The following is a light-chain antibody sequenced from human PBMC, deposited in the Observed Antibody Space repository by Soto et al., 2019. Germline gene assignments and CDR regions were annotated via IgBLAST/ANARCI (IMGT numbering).Light chain of an antibody. CDR1: QSVSSSY. Sequence: EIVLTQSPGTLSLSPGERATLSCRASQSVSSSYLARYQQKPGQAPRLLIYGASSRATGIPDRFSGSGSGTDFTLTISRLEPEDFAVYYCQQRLTFGGGTKVDIK. V-gene: IGKV3-20*01. CDR3: QQRLT. CDR2: GAS. J-gene: IGKJ4*01.